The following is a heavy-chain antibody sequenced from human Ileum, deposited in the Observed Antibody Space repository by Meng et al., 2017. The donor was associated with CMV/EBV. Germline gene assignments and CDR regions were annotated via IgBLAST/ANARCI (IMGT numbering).Heavy chain of an antibody. CDR2: IRYDGSNK. J-gene: IGHJ4*02. D-gene: IGHD6-13*01. V-gene: IGHV3-30*02. CDR1: GFTFSSYG. CDR3: AKIIAAAGQIRDLDY. Sequence: GESLKISCAASGFTFSSYGMHWVRQAPGKGLEWVAFIRYDGSNKYYADSVKGRFTISRDNSKNTLYLQMNSLRAEDTAVYYCAKIIAAAGQIRDLDYWGQGTLVTVSS.